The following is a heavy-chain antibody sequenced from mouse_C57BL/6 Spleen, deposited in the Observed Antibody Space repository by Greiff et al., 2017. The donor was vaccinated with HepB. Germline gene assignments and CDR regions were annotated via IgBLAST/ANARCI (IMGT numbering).Heavy chain of an antibody. J-gene: IGHJ1*03. CDR2: ISSGGSYT. CDR3: ARHREYYYGSSPWYFDV. Sequence: EVQVVESGGDLVKPGGSLKLSCAASGFTFSSYGMSWVRQTPDKRLEWVATISSGGSYTYYPDSVKGRFTISRDNAKNTLYLQMSSLKSEDTAMYYCARHREYYYGSSPWYFDVWGTGTTVTVSS. CDR1: GFTFSSYG. D-gene: IGHD1-1*01. V-gene: IGHV5-6*01.